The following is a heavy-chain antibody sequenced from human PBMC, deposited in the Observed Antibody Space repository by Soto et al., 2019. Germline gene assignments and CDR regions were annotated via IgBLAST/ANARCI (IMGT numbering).Heavy chain of an antibody. Sequence: QVQLQESGPGLVKPSETLSLTCTVSGDSITSYYWSWIRQPPGKALEWIGYIYYSGSTDNNPSLKSRVTISLDLAKKQFSLKLKSVTAADTAVYYCARDLGIGSGPFDAWGQGTMVTVSA. CDR2: IYYSGST. J-gene: IGHJ3*01. V-gene: IGHV4-59*01. D-gene: IGHD2-2*03. CDR3: ARDLGIGSGPFDA. CDR1: GDSITSYY.